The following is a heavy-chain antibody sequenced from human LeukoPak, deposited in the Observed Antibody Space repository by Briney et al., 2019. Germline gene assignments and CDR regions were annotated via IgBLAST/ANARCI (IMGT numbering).Heavy chain of an antibody. D-gene: IGHD3-22*01. J-gene: IGHJ4*02. V-gene: IGHV3-30*18. Sequence: GGSLRLSCAASGFSFSRYGMHWVRQAPGKGVEWVAVISYDGSQKNYADSVKGRFTISRDNSENTLYLQMSSLRTADAAVYYCGKSWGVEYSSGFYSGGHDWGQGTLVIVSS. CDR2: ISYDGSQK. CDR3: GKSWGVEYSSGFYSGGHD. CDR1: GFSFSRYG.